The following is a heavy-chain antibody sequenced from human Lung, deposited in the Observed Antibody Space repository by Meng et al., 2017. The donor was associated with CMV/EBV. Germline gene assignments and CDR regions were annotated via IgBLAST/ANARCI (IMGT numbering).Heavy chain of an antibody. D-gene: IGHD3-10*01. CDR2: IHSSGST. CDR1: GGSISSGGYY. V-gene: IGHV4-31*03. CDR3: ARASYGSGSPLGESWFDP. Sequence: VPLQGSGPGLVQPSQTLSLTCTVSGGSISSGGYYWSWIRQHPGKGLEWIGYIHSSGSTYYNPSLRSRLTISVDTSKNQFSLKLSSVTAADTAVYYCARASYGSGSPLGESWFDPWGQGTLVTVSS. J-gene: IGHJ5*02.